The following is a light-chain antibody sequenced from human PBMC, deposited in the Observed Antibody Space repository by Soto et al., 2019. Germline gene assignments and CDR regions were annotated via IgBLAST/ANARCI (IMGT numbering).Light chain of an antibody. J-gene: IGKJ3*01. CDR1: QSISNW. V-gene: IGKV1-5*01. CDR2: DAS. CDR3: QQYSSRST. Sequence: DIHMTQSPSTLPASVGDRATITCRASQSISNWLAWYQQKPGKAPNLLIYDASSLQSGVPSRFSGSGFGTEFTLTISSLQPGDFATYYCQQYSSRSTFGPGTKVDIK.